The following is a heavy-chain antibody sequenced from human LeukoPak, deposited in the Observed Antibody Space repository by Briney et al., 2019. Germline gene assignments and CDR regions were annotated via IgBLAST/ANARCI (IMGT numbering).Heavy chain of an antibody. Sequence: ASVKVSCRASGYTFTGYYMHWVRQAPGQGLEWMGWISAYNGNTNYAQKLQGRVTMTTDTSTSTAYMELRSLRSDDTAVYYCAGVFRLSHLPHDDYWGQGTLVTVSS. D-gene: IGHD2/OR15-2a*01. CDR1: GYTFTGYY. CDR2: ISAYNGNT. J-gene: IGHJ4*02. CDR3: AGVFRLSHLPHDDY. V-gene: IGHV1-18*04.